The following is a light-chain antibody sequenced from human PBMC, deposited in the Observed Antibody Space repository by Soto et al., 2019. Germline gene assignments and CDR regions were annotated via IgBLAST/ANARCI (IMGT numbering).Light chain of an antibody. V-gene: IGKV1-39*01. Sequence: DIQMTQSPSSLSASVGDRVTITCRASQSISSLLNWYQHKPGKAPKLLIYAASSLQSGVPSRFSGSGAGTDFTLTISSLQPEDFATYYCQQSYSSPRTFGQGTKVEIK. CDR2: AAS. CDR3: QQSYSSPRT. J-gene: IGKJ1*01. CDR1: QSISSL.